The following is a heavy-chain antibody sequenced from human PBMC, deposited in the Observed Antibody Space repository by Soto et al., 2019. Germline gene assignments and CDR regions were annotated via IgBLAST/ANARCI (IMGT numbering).Heavy chain of an antibody. CDR2: IKQDGSEK. CDR1: GFTFSSYW. CDR3: ARSKRFAYCSGGSCYPYYYYYMDV. Sequence: AGGSLRLSCAASGFTFSSYWMSWVRQAPGKGLEWVANIKQDGSEKYYVDSVKGRFTISRDNAKNSPYPQMNSLRAEDTAVYYCARSKRFAYCSGGSCYPYYYYYMDVWGKGTTVTVSS. V-gene: IGHV3-7*01. D-gene: IGHD2-15*01. J-gene: IGHJ6*03.